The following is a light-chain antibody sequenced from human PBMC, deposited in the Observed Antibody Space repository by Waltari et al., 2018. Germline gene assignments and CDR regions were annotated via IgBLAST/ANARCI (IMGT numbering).Light chain of an antibody. CDR3: QQLNSYRT. CDR2: AAS. J-gene: IGKJ1*01. V-gene: IGKV1-9*01. CDR1: QGITNY. Sequence: DIQLTQSPSFLSASVGDRVTITCRASQGITNYLAWYQQKPWKAPELLIYAASSLQSGVPSRFSGSGSGTEFTLTISGLQPEDFATYYCQQLNSYRTFGQGTKVDIK.